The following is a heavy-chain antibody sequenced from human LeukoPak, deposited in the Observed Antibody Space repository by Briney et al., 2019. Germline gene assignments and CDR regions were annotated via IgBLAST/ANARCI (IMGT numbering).Heavy chain of an antibody. CDR1: GFKFSDHY. J-gene: IGHJ4*02. Sequence: GGSQRLSCAASGFKFSDHYIDWVRQAPGKGLEWVSAISGSGGSTYYADSVKGRFTISRDSSKNTLYLQMNSLRAEDTAVYYCAKERREAAQGFDYWGQGTLVTVSS. V-gene: IGHV3-23*01. CDR3: AKERREAAQGFDY. D-gene: IGHD6-6*01. CDR2: ISGSGGST.